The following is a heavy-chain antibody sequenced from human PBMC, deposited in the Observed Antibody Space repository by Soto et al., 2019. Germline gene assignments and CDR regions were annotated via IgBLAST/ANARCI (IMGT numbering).Heavy chain of an antibody. V-gene: IGHV1-8*01. D-gene: IGHD3-10*01. CDR3: VRLFYYGSGSWVE. CDR1: GYTFTSYD. J-gene: IGHJ4*02. CDR2: VNPNNGHT. Sequence: QVQLVQSGAEVKKPGASVKVSCKASGYTFTSYDINWVRQATGQGLEWMGWVNPNNGHTGYAQKFQGRVTMTRNTCISTAYMELDSLRSEDTAVYYCVRLFYYGSGSWVEWGQGTLVTVSS.